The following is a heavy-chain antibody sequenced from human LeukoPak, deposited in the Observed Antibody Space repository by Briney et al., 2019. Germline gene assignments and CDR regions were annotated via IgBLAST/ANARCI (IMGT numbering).Heavy chain of an antibody. Sequence: PSETLSLTCTVSGGSISSSSYYWGWIRQPPGKGLEWIGSIYYSGSTYYNPSLKSRVTISVDTSKSQFSLKLSSVTAADTAVYYCARVKIAAAGTLVWFDPWGQGTLVTVSS. CDR1: GGSISSSSYY. D-gene: IGHD6-13*01. CDR3: ARVKIAAAGTLVWFDP. V-gene: IGHV4-39*07. J-gene: IGHJ5*02. CDR2: IYYSGST.